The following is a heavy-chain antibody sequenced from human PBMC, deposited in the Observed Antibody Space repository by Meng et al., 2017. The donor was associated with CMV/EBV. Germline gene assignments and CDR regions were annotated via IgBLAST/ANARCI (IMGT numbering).Heavy chain of an antibody. D-gene: IGHD4-17*01. Sequence: KASGYTFASSDSNWVRPATGQGLEWMGWMNPNSGNTGYAQKFQGRVTMTRNTSISTAYMELSSLRSEDTAVYYCASLPVYGDYVRDYWGQGTLVTVSS. CDR1: GYTFASSD. CDR2: MNPNSGNT. CDR3: ASLPVYGDYVRDY. V-gene: IGHV1-8*01. J-gene: IGHJ4*02.